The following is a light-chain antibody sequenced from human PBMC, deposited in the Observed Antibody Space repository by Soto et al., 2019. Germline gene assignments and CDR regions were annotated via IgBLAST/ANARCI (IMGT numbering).Light chain of an antibody. J-gene: IGKJ1*01. V-gene: IGKV3-11*01. CDR3: QQRSNWPRT. CDR1: QSVSSY. Sequence: EIVLTQSPATLSLSPGERATLSCRASQSVSSYLAWYQQKPGQAPRLLIYDASNRATVIPARFSGSGSGTDFTLTISSLEPEDLEVYYCQQRSNWPRTFCQGTKVEIK. CDR2: DAS.